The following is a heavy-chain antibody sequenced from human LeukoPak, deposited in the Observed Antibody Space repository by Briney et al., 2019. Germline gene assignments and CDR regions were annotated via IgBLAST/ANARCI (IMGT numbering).Heavy chain of an antibody. CDR3: ARQRSGSGYDSDF. Sequence: GESLKISCKGSGYSFTNYWINWVRQMPGKGLEWMGRIDPTDSYTNYSPSFQGHVTISGDKSISTTYLQWSSLKASDTAMYYCARQRSGSGYDSDFWGQGTLVTVSS. CDR1: GYSFTNYW. J-gene: IGHJ4*02. V-gene: IGHV5-10-1*01. D-gene: IGHD5-12*01. CDR2: IDPTDSYT.